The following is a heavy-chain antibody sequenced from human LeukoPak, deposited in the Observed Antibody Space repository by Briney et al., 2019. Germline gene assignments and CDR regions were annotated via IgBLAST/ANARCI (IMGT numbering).Heavy chain of an antibody. J-gene: IGHJ4*02. CDR2: IYYSGST. Sequence: SETLSLTCTVSGGSISSYYWSWIRQPPGKGLEWIGYIYYSGSTNYNPSLKSRVTISVDMSMNQFSLKLSSVTAADTAMYYCARIDSSGYGYFDYWGQGTLVTVSS. CDR1: GGSISSYY. V-gene: IGHV4-59*01. CDR3: ARIDSSGYGYFDY. D-gene: IGHD3-22*01.